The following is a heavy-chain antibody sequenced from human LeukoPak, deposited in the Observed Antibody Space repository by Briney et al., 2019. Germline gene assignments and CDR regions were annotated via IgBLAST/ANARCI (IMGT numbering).Heavy chain of an antibody. CDR3: ARGLYYDFWSRYYDAFDI. J-gene: IGHJ3*02. CDR1: GYTFTDYY. CDR2: INPNSGGT. Sequence: GASVKVSCKASGYTFTDYYMHWVRQAPGQGLEWIGWINPNSGGTNYAQKFQGGVTMTRDTSISTAYMELSRLRSDDTAVYYCARGLYYDFWSRYYDAFDIWGQGTMVTVSS. V-gene: IGHV1-2*02. D-gene: IGHD3-3*01.